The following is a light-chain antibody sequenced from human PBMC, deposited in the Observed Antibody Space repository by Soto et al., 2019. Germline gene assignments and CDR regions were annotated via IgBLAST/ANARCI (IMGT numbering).Light chain of an antibody. CDR3: QHYNSYSEA. V-gene: IGKV1-5*03. J-gene: IGKJ1*01. CDR1: QTISSW. CDR2: KAS. Sequence: DIQMTQSPSTLSGSVVDRVTITCRASQTISSWLAWYQQKPGKAPKLLIYKASTLKSGVQSRFSGSGSGTEFTLTISSLQPDEFATYYCQHYNSYSEAFGLGTKVELK.